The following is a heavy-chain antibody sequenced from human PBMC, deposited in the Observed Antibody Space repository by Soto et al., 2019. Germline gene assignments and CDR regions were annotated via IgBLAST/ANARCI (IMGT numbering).Heavy chain of an antibody. CDR1: GFTFSSYA. CDR3: AREPDSGRYPRTTFDI. Sequence: PGGSLRLSCAASGFTFSSYAMSWVRQAPGKGLEWVSAISGSGGSTYYADSVKGRFTISRDNSKNTLYLQMNSLRAEDTAVYYCAREPDSGRYPRTTFDIWGQGTRVNVSS. V-gene: IGHV3-23*01. D-gene: IGHD6-19*01. CDR2: ISGSGGST. J-gene: IGHJ3*02.